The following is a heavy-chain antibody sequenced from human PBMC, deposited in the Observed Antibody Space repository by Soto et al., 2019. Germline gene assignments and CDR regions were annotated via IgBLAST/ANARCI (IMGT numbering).Heavy chain of an antibody. CDR3: ARDAVAHSSYYGMDV. D-gene: IGHD6-19*01. CDR2: IWYDGTIT. Sequence: QVQLVESGGGVVQPGRSLRLSCAASGFTFNTYGMHWVRQAPGKGLEWVALIWYDGTITYYADSVKGRFTISRDNSKNTHYLQMNTLSAEDTAVYYCARDAVAHSSYYGMDVWGQGTTVTVSS. J-gene: IGHJ6*02. CDR1: GFTFNTYG. V-gene: IGHV3-33*01.